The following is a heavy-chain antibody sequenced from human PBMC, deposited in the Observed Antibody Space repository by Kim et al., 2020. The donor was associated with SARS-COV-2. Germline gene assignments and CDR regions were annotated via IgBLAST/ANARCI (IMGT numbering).Heavy chain of an antibody. Sequence: GGSLRLSCAASGFTFSSYDMHWVRQATGKGLEWVSAIGTAGDTYYPGSVKGRFTISRENAKNSLYLQMNSLRAGDTAVYYCARARYYYDSSGYSSYYGMDVWGQGTTVTVSS. CDR2: IGTAGDT. J-gene: IGHJ6*02. D-gene: IGHD3-22*01. CDR1: GFTFSSYD. V-gene: IGHV3-13*01. CDR3: ARARYYYDSSGYSSYYGMDV.